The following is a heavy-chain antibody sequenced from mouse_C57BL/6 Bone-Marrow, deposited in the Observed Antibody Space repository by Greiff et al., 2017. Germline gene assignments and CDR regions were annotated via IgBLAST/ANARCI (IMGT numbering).Heavy chain of an antibody. D-gene: IGHD1-1*01. CDR3: ARDYYGSRAWFAY. J-gene: IGHJ3*01. Sequence: EVQLVESGGGLVKPGGSLKLSCAASGFTFSDYGMHWVRQAPEKGLEWLAYISSGSSTIYYADTVKGRFTISRDNATNTLFLQMTSLRSEDTAMYYCARDYYGSRAWFAYWGQGTLVTVSA. CDR1: GFTFSDYG. CDR2: ISSGSSTI. V-gene: IGHV5-17*01.